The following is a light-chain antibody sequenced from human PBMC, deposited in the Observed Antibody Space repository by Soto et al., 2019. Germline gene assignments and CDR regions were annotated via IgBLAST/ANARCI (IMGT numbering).Light chain of an antibody. J-gene: IGKJ1*01. V-gene: IGKV3-15*01. CDR3: QQYNNWPWT. Sequence: EIVMTQSPATLSVSPGERATLSCRASQSVSSNLAWSQQKPGQAPRLLIYGASTRATGIPARFSGSGSGTEFTLTISSLQSGDFAVYYCQQYNNWPWTFGQGTKVEIK. CDR1: QSVSSN. CDR2: GAS.